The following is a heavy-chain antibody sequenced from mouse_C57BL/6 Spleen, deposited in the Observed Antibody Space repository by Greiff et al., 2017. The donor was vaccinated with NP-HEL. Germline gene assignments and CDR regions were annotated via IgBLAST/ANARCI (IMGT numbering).Heavy chain of an antibody. CDR3: ASGIYYGSSPAWFAY. Sequence: EVQLQQSGPELVKPGASVKISCKASGYSFTGYFMNWVMQSHGKSLEWIGRINPYNGDTFYNQKFKGKATLTVDKSSSTAHMGLRSLTSEDSAVYYCASGIYYGSSPAWFAYWGQGTLVTVSA. CDR2: INPYNGDT. D-gene: IGHD1-1*01. V-gene: IGHV1-20*01. CDR1: GYSFTGYF. J-gene: IGHJ3*01.